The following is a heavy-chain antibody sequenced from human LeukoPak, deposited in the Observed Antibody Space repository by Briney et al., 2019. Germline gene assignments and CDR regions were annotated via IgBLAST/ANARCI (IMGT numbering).Heavy chain of an antibody. V-gene: IGHV1-18*01. D-gene: IGHD3-22*01. CDR1: GYTVTHYG. CDR2: IGAYNGNT. CDR3: ARRFNYYDSSGYYEGFYFDY. J-gene: IGHJ4*02. Sequence: ASVTVSCKASGYTVTHYGITCVGQARGQGLEGMGWIGAYNGNTNYAQKLQGRVTMTTDTSTSTAYMELRSLRSDDTAVHYCARRFNYYDSSGYYEGFYFDYWGQGTLVTVSS.